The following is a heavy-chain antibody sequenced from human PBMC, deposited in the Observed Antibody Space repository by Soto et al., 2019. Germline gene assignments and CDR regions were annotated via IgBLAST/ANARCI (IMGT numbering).Heavy chain of an antibody. Sequence: QVQLVQSGAEVKKPGSSVTVSCKASGGTFSSYAISWVRQAPGQGLEWMGGIIPIFGTANYAQKFQGRVTITADESTSTAYMELSSLRAEDTAVYYCARGANYDYVWGSYPGNRFDPWGQGTLVTVSS. D-gene: IGHD3-16*02. CDR1: GGTFSSYA. J-gene: IGHJ5*02. CDR3: ARGANYDYVWGSYPGNRFDP. V-gene: IGHV1-69*01. CDR2: IIPIFGTA.